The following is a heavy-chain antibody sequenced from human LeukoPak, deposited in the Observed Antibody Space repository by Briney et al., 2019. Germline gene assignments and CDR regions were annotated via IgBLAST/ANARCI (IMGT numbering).Heavy chain of an antibody. J-gene: IGHJ6*02. CDR1: GFTFDDYA. Sequence: PGRSLRLSCAASGFTFDDYAMHWVRQVPGRGLEWVAGANWSGHSVGYADAVKGRFTISRDKAKTSLYLQMNSLKTEDTALYFCAKDYRRTTADDMGYYGMDVWGQGTTVTVSS. CDR3: AKDYRRTTADDMGYYGMDV. V-gene: IGHV3-9*01. D-gene: IGHD1-1*01. CDR2: ANWSGHSV.